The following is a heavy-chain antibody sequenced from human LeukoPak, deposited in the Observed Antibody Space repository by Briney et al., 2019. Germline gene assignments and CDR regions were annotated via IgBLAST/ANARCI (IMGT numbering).Heavy chain of an antibody. CDR3: ARRRDLYSGSYYPFDY. J-gene: IGHJ4*02. CDR2: ISGGSSTI. CDR1: GFTFSSYS. D-gene: IGHD1-26*01. V-gene: IGHV3-48*01. Sequence: GGSLRLSCAASGFTFSSYSMNWVRQAPGKGLEWVSYISGGSSTIYYADSVKGRFTISRDNAKNSLYLQMSSLKASDTAMYYCARRRDLYSGSYYPFDYWGQGTLVTVSS.